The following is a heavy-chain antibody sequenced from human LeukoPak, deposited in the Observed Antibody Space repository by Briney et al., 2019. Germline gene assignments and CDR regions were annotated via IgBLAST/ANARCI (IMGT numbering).Heavy chain of an antibody. J-gene: IGHJ4*02. V-gene: IGHV1-69*05. CDR1: GGTFSSYA. D-gene: IGHD6-13*01. CDR2: IIPIFGTA. CDR3: ARDRGAYSSSWYVIDY. Sequence: SVKVSCTASGGTFSSYATSWVRQAPGQGLEWMGGIIPIFGTANYAQKFQGRVTITTDESTSTAYMELSSLRSEDTAVYYCARDRGAYSSSWYVIDYWGQGTLVTVSS.